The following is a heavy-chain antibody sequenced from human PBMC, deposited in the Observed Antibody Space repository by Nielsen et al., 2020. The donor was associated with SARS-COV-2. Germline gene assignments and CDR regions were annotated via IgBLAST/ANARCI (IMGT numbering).Heavy chain of an antibody. CDR3: ARTGRNMVNYYGMDV. CDR2: ISSSSSYT. J-gene: IGHJ6*02. Sequence: GESLKISCAASGFTFSDSYMRWIRQAPGKGLEWISYISSSSSYTNYADSLKGRFTISRDNAKNSLYLQMKSLRAEDTAVYYCARTGRNMVNYYGMDVWCQGTTVTVSS. V-gene: IGHV3-11*03. D-gene: IGHD5-18*01. CDR1: GFTFSDSY.